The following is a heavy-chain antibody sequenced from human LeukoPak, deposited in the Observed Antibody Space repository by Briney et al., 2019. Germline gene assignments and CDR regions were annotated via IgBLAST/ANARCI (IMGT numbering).Heavy chain of an antibody. CDR1: GFTFSDYY. V-gene: IGHV3-15*01. D-gene: IGHD3-9*01. Sequence: GGSLRLSCAASGFTFSDYYMSWIRQAPGKGLEWVGRIKSKTDGGTTDYTAPVKGRFTISRDDSKNTLYLQMNSLKTEDTAVYYCTTDIHFDWLCLDYWGQGTLVTVSS. CDR2: IKSKTDGGTT. CDR3: TTDIHFDWLCLDY. J-gene: IGHJ4*02.